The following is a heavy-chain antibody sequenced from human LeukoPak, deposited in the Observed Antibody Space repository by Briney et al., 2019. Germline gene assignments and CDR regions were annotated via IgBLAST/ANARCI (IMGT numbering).Heavy chain of an antibody. CDR1: GGTFSSYA. V-gene: IGHV1-69*05. J-gene: IGHJ4*02. Sequence: GASVKVSCKASGGTFSSYAISWVRQAPGQGLEWMGGIIPIFGTANYAQKFQGRVTITTDESTSTAYMELSSLRSEDTAVYYCCYSSGYYHYIDYWGQGTLVTVSS. CDR3: CYSSGYYHYIDY. CDR2: IIPIFGTA. D-gene: IGHD3-22*01.